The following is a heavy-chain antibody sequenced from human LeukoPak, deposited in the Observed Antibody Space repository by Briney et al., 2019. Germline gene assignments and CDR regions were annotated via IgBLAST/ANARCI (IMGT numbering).Heavy chain of an antibody. D-gene: IGHD3-9*01. CDR2: INPNSGGT. V-gene: IGHV1-2*06. J-gene: IGHJ6*02. Sequence: SGKVSCKASGYIFTSYYMHWVRQAPGQGLEWMRLINPNSGGTNYAQKFQGRVTMTRDTSISTAYMELSRLRSDDTAVYYCARDHGYYDILTGYSEYYYHGMDVWGQGTTVTVSS. CDR1: GYIFTSYY. CDR3: ARDHGYYDILTGYSEYYYHGMDV.